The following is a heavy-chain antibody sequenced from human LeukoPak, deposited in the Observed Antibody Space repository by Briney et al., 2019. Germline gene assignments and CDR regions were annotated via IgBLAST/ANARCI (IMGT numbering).Heavy chain of an antibody. CDR1: GGTFSSYA. CDR2: IMPILGIA. Sequence: SVKVSCKASGGTFSSYAISWVRQAPGQGLEWMGRIMPILGIANYAQKSQGRVTITADKSTSTAYMELSSLRSEDTAVYYCARDLRGYGMDVWGQGTTVTVSS. J-gene: IGHJ6*02. D-gene: IGHD3-10*01. V-gene: IGHV1-69*04. CDR3: ARDLRGYGMDV.